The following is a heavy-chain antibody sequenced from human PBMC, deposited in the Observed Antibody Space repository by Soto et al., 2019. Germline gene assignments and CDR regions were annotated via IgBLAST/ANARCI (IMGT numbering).Heavy chain of an antibody. V-gene: IGHV2-5*02. CDR2: IYWDDDK. D-gene: IGHD3-22*01. CDR1: GFSLSTSGVG. J-gene: IGHJ1*01. CDR3: AXIPXRGYYDSSGYYLAEYFQH. Sequence: GSGPTLVNPTQTLTLTCTFSGFSLSTSGVGVGWIRQPPGKALEWLALIYWDDDKRYSPSLKSRLTITKDTSKNQVVLTMTNMEXXXXXXXXXAXIPXRGYYDSSGYYLAEYFQHWGQGTLVTVSX.